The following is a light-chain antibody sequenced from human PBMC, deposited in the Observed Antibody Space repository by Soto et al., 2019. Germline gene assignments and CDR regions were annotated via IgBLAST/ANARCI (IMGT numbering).Light chain of an antibody. CDR3: TSYTTRRLYV. V-gene: IGLV2-14*03. J-gene: IGLJ1*01. CDR2: DVS. Sequence: QSALTQPVSVSGSPGQSITISCTGTSSDVGAYEYVSWYQQHPGKAPKLLIYDVSNRPSGVSTRFSGSKSGNTASLTISGLQAEDEGDYYCTSYTTRRLYVFGSGTKGTVL. CDR1: SSDVGAYEY.